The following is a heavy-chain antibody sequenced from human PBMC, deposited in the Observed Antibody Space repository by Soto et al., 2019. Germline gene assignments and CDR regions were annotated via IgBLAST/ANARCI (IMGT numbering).Heavy chain of an antibody. Sequence: SETLSLTCTVSGGSISSYYWSWIRQPPWKGLEWIGYIYYSGSTNYNPSLKSRVTISVDTSKNQFSLKLSSVTAADTAVYYCARRGGGYCSSTSCPVTGMDVWGQGTTVT. D-gene: IGHD2-2*01. CDR2: IYYSGST. J-gene: IGHJ6*02. CDR3: ARRGGGYCSSTSCPVTGMDV. V-gene: IGHV4-59*08. CDR1: GGSISSYY.